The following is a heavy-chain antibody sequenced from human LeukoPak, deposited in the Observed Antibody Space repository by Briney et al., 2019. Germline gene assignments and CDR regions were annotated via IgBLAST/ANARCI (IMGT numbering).Heavy chain of an antibody. V-gene: IGHV3-21*01. CDR1: GFTFSSYG. CDR2: ISSSSSYI. J-gene: IGHJ4*02. Sequence: GGSLRLSCAASGFTFSSYGMHWVRQAPGKGLEWVSSISSSSSYIYYADSVKGRFTISRDNAKNSLYLQMNSLRAEDTAVYYCARDDYGDLYYFDYWGQGTLVTVSS. CDR3: ARDDYGDLYYFDY. D-gene: IGHD4-17*01.